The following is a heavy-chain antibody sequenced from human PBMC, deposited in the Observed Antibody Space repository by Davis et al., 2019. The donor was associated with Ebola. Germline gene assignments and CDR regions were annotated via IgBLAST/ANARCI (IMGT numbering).Heavy chain of an antibody. J-gene: IGHJ4*02. CDR3: ARVGVLWFGELSSEDY. D-gene: IGHD3-10*01. CDR1: GFTFSSYA. CDR2: ISYDGSNK. Sequence: GESLKISCAASGFTFSSYAMHWVRQAPGKGLEWVAVISYDGSNKYYADSVKGRFTISRDNAKNSLYLQMNSLRDEDTAVYYCARVGVLWFGELSSEDYWGQGTLVTVSS. V-gene: IGHV3-30-3*01.